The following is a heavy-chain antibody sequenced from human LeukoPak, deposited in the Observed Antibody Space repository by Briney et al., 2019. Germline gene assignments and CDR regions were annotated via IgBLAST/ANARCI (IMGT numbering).Heavy chain of an antibody. CDR1: GGSISSSSYY. J-gene: IGHJ4*02. Sequence: PSQTLSLTCTVSGGSISSSSYYWGWIRQPPGKGLEWIGSIYYSGSTYYNPSLKSRVTMSVDTSKNQFSLKLTSVTAADTAVYYCASIQVVVVAATLNYWGQGTLVTVS. CDR3: ASIQVVVVAATLNY. V-gene: IGHV4-39*01. D-gene: IGHD2-15*01. CDR2: IYYSGST.